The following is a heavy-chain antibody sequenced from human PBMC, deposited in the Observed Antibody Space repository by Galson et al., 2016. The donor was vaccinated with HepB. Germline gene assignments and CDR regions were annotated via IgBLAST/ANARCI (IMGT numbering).Heavy chain of an antibody. V-gene: IGHV3-30*03. CDR3: ATPRSGTATGPFDY. CDR2: ISFDGNDK. Sequence: SLRLSCAASGINFRIYGMHWVRQAPGRGLEWVAFISFDGNDKYYIDSVKGRFTISRDNSQNTLYLQMNTLRAEDTAVYYCATPRSGTATGPFDYWGQGTLVTVSS. D-gene: IGHD1-7*01. CDR1: GINFRIYG. J-gene: IGHJ4*02.